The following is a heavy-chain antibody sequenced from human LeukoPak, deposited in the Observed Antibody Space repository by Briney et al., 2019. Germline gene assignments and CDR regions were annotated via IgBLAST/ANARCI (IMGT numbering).Heavy chain of an antibody. Sequence: GASVKVSCKASGGTFSSYAISWVRQAPGQGLEWMGGIIPIFGTANYAQKFQSRVTITTDESTSTAYMELSSLRSEDTAVYYCAGGSSSPFDYWGQGTLVTVSS. J-gene: IGHJ4*02. V-gene: IGHV1-69*05. CDR1: GGTFSSYA. CDR2: IIPIFGTA. CDR3: AGGSSSPFDY. D-gene: IGHD6-6*01.